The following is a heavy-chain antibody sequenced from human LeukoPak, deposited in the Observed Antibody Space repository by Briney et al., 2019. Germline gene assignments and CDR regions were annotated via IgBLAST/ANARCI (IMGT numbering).Heavy chain of an antibody. Sequence: SETLSLTCTVSGGSISSSSYYWGWIRQPPGKGLEWIGSIYYSGSTYYNPSLKSRVTISVGTSKNQFSLKLSSVTAADTAVYYCAKISGGTFDPWGQGTLVTVSS. CDR2: IYYSGST. CDR3: AKISGGTFDP. D-gene: IGHD1-26*01. CDR1: GGSISSSSYY. J-gene: IGHJ5*02. V-gene: IGHV4-39*01.